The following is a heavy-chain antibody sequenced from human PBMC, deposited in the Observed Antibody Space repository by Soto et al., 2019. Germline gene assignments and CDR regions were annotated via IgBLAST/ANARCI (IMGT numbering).Heavy chain of an antibody. Sequence: SVKVSCKASGGTFSSDAFSWVRQAPGQGLEWMGGIIPTSGTANYAQKFQGRATITADESTSTAYMELSSLTSEDTAVYFCARGQGYCSGGICYYYYYGMDVWGQGTTVTVS. CDR3: ARGQGYCSGGICYYYYYGMDV. J-gene: IGHJ6*02. CDR1: GGTFSSDA. V-gene: IGHV1-69*13. CDR2: IIPTSGTA. D-gene: IGHD2-15*01.